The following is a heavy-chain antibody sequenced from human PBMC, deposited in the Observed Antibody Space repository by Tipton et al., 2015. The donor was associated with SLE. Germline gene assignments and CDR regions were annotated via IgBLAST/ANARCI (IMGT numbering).Heavy chain of an antibody. J-gene: IGHJ4*02. CDR1: GGSISSGRYY. Sequence: TLSLTCTVSGGSISSGRYYWSWIRQPPGKGLEWIGYIYYSGSTNYNPSLKSRVTISVDTSKNQFSLKLSSVTAADTAVYYCARDGYSYPFDYWGQGTLVTVSS. D-gene: IGHD5-18*01. V-gene: IGHV4-61*01. CDR3: ARDGYSYPFDY. CDR2: IYYSGST.